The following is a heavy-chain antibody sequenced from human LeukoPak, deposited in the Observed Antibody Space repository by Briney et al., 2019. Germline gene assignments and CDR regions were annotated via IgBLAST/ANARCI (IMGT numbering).Heavy chain of an antibody. CDR1: GGSISSYY. V-gene: IGHV4-59*01. Sequence: SETLSLTCTVSGGSISSYYWSWIRQPPGKGLEWIGYIYYSGSTNYNPSLKSRVTISVDTSKNQFSLKLSSVTAADTAVYYCARGADSSGYYSIFYFDYWGQGTLVTVSS. CDR2: IYYSGST. CDR3: ARGADSSGYYSIFYFDY. J-gene: IGHJ4*02. D-gene: IGHD3-22*01.